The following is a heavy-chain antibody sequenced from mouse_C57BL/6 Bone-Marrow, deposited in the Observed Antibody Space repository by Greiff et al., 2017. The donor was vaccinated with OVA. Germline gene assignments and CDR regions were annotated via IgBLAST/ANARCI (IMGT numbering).Heavy chain of an antibody. J-gene: IGHJ4*01. Sequence: QVQLKQSGAELAKPGASVKLSCKASGYTFTSYWMHWVKQRPGQGLEWIGYINPSSGYTKYNQKFKDKATLTADKSSSTAYMQLSSLTYADSAVYYCARNYDYDYYAMDYWGQGTSVTVSS. CDR1: GYTFTSYW. CDR3: ARNYDYDYYAMDY. V-gene: IGHV1-7*01. D-gene: IGHD2-4*01. CDR2: INPSSGYT.